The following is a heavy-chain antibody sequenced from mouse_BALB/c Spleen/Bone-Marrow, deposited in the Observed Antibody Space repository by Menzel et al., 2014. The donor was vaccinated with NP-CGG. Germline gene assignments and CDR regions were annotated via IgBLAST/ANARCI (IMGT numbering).Heavy chain of an antibody. D-gene: IGHD1-1*01. J-gene: IGHJ1*01. CDR1: GFSLTDYG. CDR2: IWGGGST. V-gene: IGHV2-6-5*01. CDR3: AKLGRSYYYFDV. Sequence: VKLMESGPGLVAPSQSLSITCTVSGFSLTDYGVSWIRQPPGKGLEWLGVIWGGGSTYYNSALKSRLSISKDNSKSQVFLKMNSRQTVDTAMYYCAKLGRSYYYFDVWGAGTTVTVSS.